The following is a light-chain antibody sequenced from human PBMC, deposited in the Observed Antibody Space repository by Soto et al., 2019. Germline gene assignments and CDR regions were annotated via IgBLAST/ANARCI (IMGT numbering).Light chain of an antibody. CDR1: SSDVGGYNY. J-gene: IGLJ1*01. Sequence: QSVLTQPPSASGSPGQSVTIYCTGTSSDVGGYNYVSWYQQHPGKAPKLMIYEVIKQPSGVPDRFSGSKSGNTASLTVSGLHAEDEADYYCSSYAGSNNLGVFGTGTKVTVL. V-gene: IGLV2-8*01. CDR2: EVI. CDR3: SSYAGSNNLGV.